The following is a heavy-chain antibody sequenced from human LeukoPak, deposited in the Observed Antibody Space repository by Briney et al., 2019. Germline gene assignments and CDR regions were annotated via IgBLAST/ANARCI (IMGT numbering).Heavy chain of an antibody. CDR3: ANKPAGFDP. CDR1: GFTFSSDA. CDR2: ISGSGDVT. Sequence: GGPLRLSCTSSGFTFSSDAVTWVRQAPGKGLEWVSSISGSGDVTYYADSVKGRFTISRDNSKNTLYLQMNSLRAEDTAVYYCANKPAGFDPWGQGTLVPVSS. V-gene: IGHV3-23*01. D-gene: IGHD1-14*01. J-gene: IGHJ5*02.